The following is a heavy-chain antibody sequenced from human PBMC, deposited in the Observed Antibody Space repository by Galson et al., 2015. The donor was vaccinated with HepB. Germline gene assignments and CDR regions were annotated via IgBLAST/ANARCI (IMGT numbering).Heavy chain of an antibody. CDR2: ISRDGGST. V-gene: IGHV3-23*01. J-gene: IGHJ3*02. CDR1: EFTFSSSV. Sequence: SLRLSCAASEFTFSSSVMTWVRQAPGKGLEWVSSISRDGGSTYYADSVKGRFTISRDNSKNTLYLQMNSLRAEDTAVYYCAKDWGIAAVNDAFDIWGQGTMVTVSS. CDR3: AKDWGIAAVNDAFDI. D-gene: IGHD6-13*01.